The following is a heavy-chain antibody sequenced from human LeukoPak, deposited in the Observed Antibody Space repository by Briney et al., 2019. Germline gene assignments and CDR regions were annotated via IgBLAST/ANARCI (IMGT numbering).Heavy chain of an antibody. CDR1: GYTFTSYG. J-gene: IGHJ6*03. D-gene: IGHD3-10*01. CDR2: ISAYNGNT. Sequence: ASVKVSCKASGYTFTSYGISWVRRAPGQGLEWMGWISAYNGNTNYAQKLQGRVTMTTDTSTSTAYMELRSLRSDDTAVYYCARCTMVREPYYYYYMDVWGKGTTVTISS. CDR3: ARCTMVREPYYYYYMDV. V-gene: IGHV1-18*01.